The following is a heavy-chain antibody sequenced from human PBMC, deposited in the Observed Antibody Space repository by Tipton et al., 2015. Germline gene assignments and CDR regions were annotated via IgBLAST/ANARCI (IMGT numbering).Heavy chain of an antibody. CDR3: ARDGPYSSTWDFDY. D-gene: IGHD6-13*01. Sequence: TLSLTCTVSGGSVTTDGYYWSWVRQRPEKGLEWIGYTSHSGGTFYNPSLRSPFAISLDTSQNQFSLEVRSVTAADTAVYYCARDGPYSSTWDFDYWGQGTLVTVSS. V-gene: IGHV4-31*01. J-gene: IGHJ4*02. CDR2: TSHSGGT. CDR1: GGSVTTDGYY.